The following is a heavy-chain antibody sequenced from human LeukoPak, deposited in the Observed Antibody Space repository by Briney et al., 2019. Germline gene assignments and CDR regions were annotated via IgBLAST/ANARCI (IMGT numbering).Heavy chain of an antibody. J-gene: IGHJ4*02. CDR2: IKSKTDGGTT. CDR1: GFTFSNAW. D-gene: IGHD3-22*01. V-gene: IGHV3-15*07. Sequence: GSLRLSCAASGFTFSNAWMNWVRQAPGKGLEWVGRIKSKTDGGTTDYAAPVKGGFTISRDDSKNTLYLQMNSLKTEDTAVYYCSTTYYYDSSEGYWGQGTLVTVSS. CDR3: STTYYYDSSEGY.